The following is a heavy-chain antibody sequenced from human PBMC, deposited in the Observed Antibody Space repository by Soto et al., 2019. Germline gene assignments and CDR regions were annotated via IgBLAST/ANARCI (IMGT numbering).Heavy chain of an antibody. D-gene: IGHD1-26*01. CDR1: GYTLTELS. CDR2: FDPEDGET. J-gene: IGHJ6*02. V-gene: IGHV1-24*01. Sequence: ASVKVSCKVSGYTLTELSMHWVRQAPGKGLEWMGGFDPEDGETIYAQKFQGRVTMTEDTSTDTAYMELSSLRSEDTAVYYCATGQNWGMXATTPRLGFYYYYGMDVWGQGTTVTVSS. CDR3: ATGQNWGMXATTPRLGFYYYYGMDV.